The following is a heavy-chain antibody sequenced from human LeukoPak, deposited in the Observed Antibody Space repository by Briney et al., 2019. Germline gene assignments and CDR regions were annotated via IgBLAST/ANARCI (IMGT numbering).Heavy chain of an antibody. CDR1: VGSISSYY. Sequence: PSETLSLTCTVSVGSISSYYWGWIRQPPGRGLEWIGYIYYSGSTNYNPSLKSRVTISVDTSKNQFSLKLSSVTAADTAVYYCASKYYGDYGWYFDYWGQGTLVTVSS. CDR3: ASKYYGDYGWYFDY. D-gene: IGHD4-17*01. V-gene: IGHV4-59*08. CDR2: IYYSGST. J-gene: IGHJ4*02.